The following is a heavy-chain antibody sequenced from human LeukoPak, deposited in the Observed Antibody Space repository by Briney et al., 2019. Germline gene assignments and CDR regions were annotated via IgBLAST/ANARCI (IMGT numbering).Heavy chain of an antibody. CDR3: ARAQIVVVPAATYYYYYGMDV. D-gene: IGHD2-2*01. J-gene: IGHJ6*02. CDR2: ISGSGGST. CDR1: GFTFNSYA. V-gene: IGHV3-23*01. Sequence: GGSLRLSCAASGFTFNSYAMSWVRQAPGKGLEWVSAISGSGGSTYYADSVKGRFTISRDNSKNTLYLQMNSLRAEDTAVYYCARAQIVVVPAATYYYYYGMDVWGQGTTVTVSS.